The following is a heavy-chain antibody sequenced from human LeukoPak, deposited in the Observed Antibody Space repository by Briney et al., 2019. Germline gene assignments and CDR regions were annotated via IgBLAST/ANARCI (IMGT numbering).Heavy chain of an antibody. CDR3: ARASDPWLQLT. J-gene: IGHJ5*02. V-gene: IGHV3-7*05. CDR1: GFTFSNYW. CDR2: IEQDGSEK. Sequence: GGSLRLSCAASGFTFSNYWMIWVRQAPGKGLEWVGNIEQDGSEKRYADSVRGRFSISRDNAQTSLYLQMNSLRAEDTAVYYCARASDPWLQLTWGQGTLVTVSS. D-gene: IGHD5-24*01.